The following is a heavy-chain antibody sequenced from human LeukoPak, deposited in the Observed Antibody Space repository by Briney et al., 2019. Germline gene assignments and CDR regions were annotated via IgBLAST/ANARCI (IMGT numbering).Heavy chain of an antibody. D-gene: IGHD6-6*01. CDR2: IYYSGST. V-gene: IGHV4-61*08. CDR1: GGSISSGGYY. Sequence: PSETLSLTCSVSGGSISSGGYYWNWIRQHPGKGLEWIGYIYYSGSTNYNPSLKSRVTISVDTSKNQFSLKLSSVTAADTAVYYCARHASAALSYFDYWGQGTLVTVSS. J-gene: IGHJ4*02. CDR3: ARHASAALSYFDY.